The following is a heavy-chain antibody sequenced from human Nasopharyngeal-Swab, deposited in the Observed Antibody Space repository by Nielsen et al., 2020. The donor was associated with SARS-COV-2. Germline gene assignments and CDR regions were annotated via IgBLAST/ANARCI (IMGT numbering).Heavy chain of an antibody. CDR2: INPNSGGT. CDR3: ATEPAYCGGYCYSLDY. D-gene: IGHD2-21*02. J-gene: IGHJ4*02. Sequence: ASVKVSCKASGYTFTGYYMHWVRQAPGQGLEWMGRINPNSGGTNYAQTFQGRVTMTRDTSISPAYMELSRLRSEDTAVYYCATEPAYCGGYCYSLDYWGQGTLVTVSS. CDR1: GYTFTGYY. V-gene: IGHV1-2*06.